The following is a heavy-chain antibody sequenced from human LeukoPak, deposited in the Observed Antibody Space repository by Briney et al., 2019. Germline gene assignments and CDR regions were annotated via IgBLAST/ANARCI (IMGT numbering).Heavy chain of an antibody. CDR3: ARGGMVRGVSRAFDI. CDR2: IYTSGST. CDR1: GGSISSNSYY. J-gene: IGHJ3*02. V-gene: IGHV4-61*02. Sequence: SETLSLTCTVSGGSISSNSYYWSWIRQPAGKGLEWIGRIYTSGSTNYNPSLKSRVTMSVDTSKNQFSLKLSSVTAADTAVYYCARGGMVRGVSRAFDIWGQGTMVTVSS. D-gene: IGHD3-10*01.